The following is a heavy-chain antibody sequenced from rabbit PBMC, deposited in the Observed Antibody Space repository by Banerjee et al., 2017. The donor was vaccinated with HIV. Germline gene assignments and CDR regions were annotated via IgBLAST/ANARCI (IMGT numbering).Heavy chain of an antibody. V-gene: IGHV1S40*01. Sequence: QSLEESGGDLVKPGASLTLTCTASGFTLSSYWMCWVRQAPGKGLEWIACIYTTSGFTYYASWPKGRFTISKTSSTTVTLQMTSLTAADTATYFCARDLAGVIGWNFNLWGQGTLVTVS. D-gene: IGHD4-1*01. CDR3: ARDLAGVIGWNFNL. CDR1: GFTLSSYW. CDR2: IYTTSGFT. J-gene: IGHJ4*01.